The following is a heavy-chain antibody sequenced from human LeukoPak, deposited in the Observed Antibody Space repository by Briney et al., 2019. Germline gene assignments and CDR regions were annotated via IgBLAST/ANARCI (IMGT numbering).Heavy chain of an antibody. Sequence: SVKVSCKASGCTLSSYAISWVRQAPGQGLEWMGRIIPFFGIANYAQTFQGRVTITADKSPSTAYMELSSLRSEDTAVYYCARVYSGYDSHFDYWGQGTLVTV. V-gene: IGHV1-69*04. CDR2: IIPFFGIA. J-gene: IGHJ4*01. D-gene: IGHD5-12*01. CDR1: GCTLSSYA. CDR3: ARVYSGYDSHFDY.